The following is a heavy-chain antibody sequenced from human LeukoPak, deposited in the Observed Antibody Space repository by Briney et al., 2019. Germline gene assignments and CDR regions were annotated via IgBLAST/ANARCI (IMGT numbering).Heavy chain of an antibody. J-gene: IGHJ4*02. V-gene: IGHV3-30*02. D-gene: IGHD3-10*01. Sequence: PGGSLRLSCAASGFTFSSYGMHWVRQAPGRGLEWAAFIRYDATNIYYTDSVKGRFTISRDNSKNTVYLHMSSLRAEDTAVYYCAKDLPPGSGLDYWGQGTLVTVSS. CDR2: IRYDATNI. CDR3: AKDLPPGSGLDY. CDR1: GFTFSSYG.